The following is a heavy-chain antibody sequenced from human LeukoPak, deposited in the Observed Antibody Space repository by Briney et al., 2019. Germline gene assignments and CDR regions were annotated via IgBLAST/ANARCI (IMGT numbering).Heavy chain of an antibody. CDR3: ARADGGNSGRCYFDY. CDR2: IYYSGST. J-gene: IGHJ4*02. V-gene: IGHV4-59*01. CDR1: GGSISSYY. Sequence: SETLSLTCTVSGGSISSYYWSWIRQPPGKGLEWIGYIYYSGSTNYNPSLKSRVTISVDTSKNQFSLKLSSVTAADTAVYYCARADGGNSGRCYFDYWGQGTLVTVSS. D-gene: IGHD4-23*01.